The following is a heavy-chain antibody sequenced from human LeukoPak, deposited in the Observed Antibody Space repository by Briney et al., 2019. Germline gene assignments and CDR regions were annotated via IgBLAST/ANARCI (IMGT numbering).Heavy chain of an antibody. CDR3: AKAFTRHYSMPGY. D-gene: IGHD3-10*01. J-gene: IGHJ4*02. CDR2: IFKGGNT. Sequence: GGSLRLSCAASGFDVSGDYITWVRQAPGGGLEWLSVIFKGGNTYYADSVKGRFTISRDNSENTVYLQMNSLRVEDTATYFCAKAFTRHYSMPGYWGQGTLVSVSS. V-gene: IGHV3-53*01. CDR1: GFDVSGDY.